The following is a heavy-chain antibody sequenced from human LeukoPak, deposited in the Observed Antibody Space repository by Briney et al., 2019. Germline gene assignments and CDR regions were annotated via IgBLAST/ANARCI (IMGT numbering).Heavy chain of an antibody. CDR2: IYSGDNT. D-gene: IGHD3-10*01. CDR3: ARTSWFGELFLDY. Sequence: PGGSLRLSCAASGFTVSSNYMSWVRQAPGKGLEWVSVIYSGDNTFYADSVKGRFTISRDNSKNTLYLQMNSLRAEDTAVYYCARTSWFGELFLDYWGQGTLVTVSS. CDR1: GFTVSSNY. V-gene: IGHV3-66*01. J-gene: IGHJ4*02.